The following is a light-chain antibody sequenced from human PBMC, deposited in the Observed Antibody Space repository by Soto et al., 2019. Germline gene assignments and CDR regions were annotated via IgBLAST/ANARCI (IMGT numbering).Light chain of an antibody. V-gene: IGLV2-11*01. J-gene: IGLJ2*01. CDR3: CSYAGSYTGV. CDR2: DVS. Sequence: QSVLTQPRSVSGSPGQSVTISCTGTSIDVGGYNYVSWYQQHPGKAPKLMTYDVSKRPSGVTDRFSGSKSGNTASLTISGLQAEDEADYYCCSYAGSYTGVFGGGTQMTVL. CDR1: SIDVGGYNY.